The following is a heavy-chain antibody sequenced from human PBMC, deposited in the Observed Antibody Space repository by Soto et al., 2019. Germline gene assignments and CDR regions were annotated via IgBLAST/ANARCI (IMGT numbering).Heavy chain of an antibody. V-gene: IGHV4-61*01. CDR2: IYFSGRT. Sequence: PSETLSLTCTVSGGSVSGGSYYWNWIRQPPRKGLEWIGYIYFSGRTNYNPSLKSRVTISIDTSKNQFSLKLSSVTAADTAVYYCARVNPYDSCGYYSEYFHHWGQGNLVTVSS. J-gene: IGHJ1*01. CDR1: GGSVSGGSYY. CDR3: ARVNPYDSCGYYSEYFHH. D-gene: IGHD3-22*01.